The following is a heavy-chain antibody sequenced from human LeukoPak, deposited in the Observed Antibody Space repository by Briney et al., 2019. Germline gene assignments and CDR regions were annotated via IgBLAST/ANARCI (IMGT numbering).Heavy chain of an antibody. CDR1: GFTFSSYA. J-gene: IGHJ2*01. CDR2: ISSSSSYI. V-gene: IGHV3-21*01. Sequence: GGSLRLSCAASGFTFSSYAMIWVRQAPGKGLEWVSSISSSSSYIYYADSVKGRFTISRDNAKNSLYLQTNSLRAEDTAVYYCARGLEHWYFDLWGRGTLVTVSS. CDR3: ARGLEHWYFDL.